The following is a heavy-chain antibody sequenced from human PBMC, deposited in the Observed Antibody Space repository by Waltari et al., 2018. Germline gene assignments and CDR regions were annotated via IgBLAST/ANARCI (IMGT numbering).Heavy chain of an antibody. CDR1: GFTFSIYG. Sequence: CAASGFTFSIYGMYCVRQAPGKGLEWVASISGSSSSIFYTESVKGRFTISRDNAKNSVYLQMNTLRAEDTAVYSCARGSQAEWLLNDHWGQGTLVTVSS. CDR2: ISGSSSSI. V-gene: IGHV3-21*06. CDR3: ARGSQAEWLLNDH. J-gene: IGHJ4*01. D-gene: IGHD3-3*01.